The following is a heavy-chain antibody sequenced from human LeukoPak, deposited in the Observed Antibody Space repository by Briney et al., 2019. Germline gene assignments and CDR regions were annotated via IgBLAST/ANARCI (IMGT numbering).Heavy chain of an antibody. CDR1: TVNHYH. J-gene: IGHJ4*02. CDR2: VHTTSGNT. V-gene: IGHV4-4*07. CDR3: ARDRRIIGEYYFDY. Sequence: SETLSLTCSVDTVNHYHWNWVRQSAGTGLEWIGRVHTTSGNTFANPSLWGRVTVSIDTTKNEFLLQLTSMTAADTAVYHCARDRRIIGEYYFDYWGQGVPVTVSS. D-gene: IGHD6-6*01.